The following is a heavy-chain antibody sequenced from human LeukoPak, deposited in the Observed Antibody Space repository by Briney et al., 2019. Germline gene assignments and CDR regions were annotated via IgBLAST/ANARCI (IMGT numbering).Heavy chain of an antibody. CDR1: GFTFSSYS. CDR3: ARDSLIVGARGFDY. Sequence: GGSLRLSCAASGFTFSSYSMNWVRQAPGKGLEWVSYISSSSSTIYYADSVKGRFTISRDNAKNSLYLQMNSLRAEDTAVYYCARDSLIVGARGFDYWGQGTLVTVSS. CDR2: ISSSSSTI. V-gene: IGHV3-48*04. J-gene: IGHJ4*02. D-gene: IGHD1-26*01.